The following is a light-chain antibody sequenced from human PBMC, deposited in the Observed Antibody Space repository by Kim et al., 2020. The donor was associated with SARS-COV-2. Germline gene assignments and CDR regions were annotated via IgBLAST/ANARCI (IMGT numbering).Light chain of an antibody. CDR3: SSYTSSSTPVV. CDR2: DVS. J-gene: IGLJ2*01. CDR1: SSDAGGYNY. V-gene: IGLV2-14*03. Sequence: QSITISCTGTSSDAGGYNYVSWYQQHPGKAPKLMIYDVSNRPSGVSNRFSGSKSGNTASLTISGLQAEDEADYYCSSYTSSSTPVVFGGGTQLTVL.